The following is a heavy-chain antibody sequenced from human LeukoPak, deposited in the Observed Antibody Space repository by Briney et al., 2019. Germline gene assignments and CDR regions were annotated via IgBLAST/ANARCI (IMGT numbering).Heavy chain of an antibody. CDR3: ARATTIAPETLDS. J-gene: IGHJ4*02. V-gene: IGHV3-7*01. CDR2: ISQDGSQK. D-gene: IGHD4-11*01. CDR1: GFTFSTYW. Sequence: GGSLRLSCAASGFTFSTYWTTWVRQAPGKGLEWVAHISQDGSQKSYVDSVRGRFTISRDNAKNSLYLQTNSLRVEDTAVYYCARATTIAPETLDSWGQGTLVTVSS.